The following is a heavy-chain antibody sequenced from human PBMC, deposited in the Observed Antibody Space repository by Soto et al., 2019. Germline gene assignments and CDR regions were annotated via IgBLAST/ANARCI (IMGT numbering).Heavy chain of an antibody. J-gene: IGHJ4*02. V-gene: IGHV3-7*03. CDR2: IKQDGSEK. CDR3: ARDRNYGDFDY. D-gene: IGHD4-17*01. Sequence: GGSLRLSCAASGFIFSDYWMNWVRQAPGKGLEWVANIKQDGSEKDYVASVQDRFTISRDNAKNSLYLQLNSLRAEDTAVYYCARDRNYGDFDYWGPGTLVTVSS. CDR1: GFIFSDYW.